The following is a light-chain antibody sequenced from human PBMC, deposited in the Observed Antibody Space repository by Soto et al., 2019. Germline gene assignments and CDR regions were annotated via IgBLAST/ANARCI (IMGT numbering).Light chain of an antibody. Sequence: GDRVTITCRASQSVTTWLAWYQQKPGRAPKLLIYAASTLQSGVPSRFSGSGSGTDFTLTISSLQPEDFATYFCQQSYSTPRTFGQGTKVEVK. CDR2: AAS. CDR1: QSVTTW. V-gene: IGKV1-12*01. CDR3: QQSYSTPRT. J-gene: IGKJ1*01.